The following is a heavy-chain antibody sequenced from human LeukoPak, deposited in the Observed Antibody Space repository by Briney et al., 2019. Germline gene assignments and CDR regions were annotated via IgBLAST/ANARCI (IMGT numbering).Heavy chain of an antibody. CDR1: GFTFSNAW. V-gene: IGHV3-15*01. CDR2: IKSKTDGGTT. D-gene: IGHD1-26*01. J-gene: IGHJ6*02. CDR3: TTTSMGAPDYYYGMDV. Sequence: PGGSLRLSCAASGFTFSNAWMSWVRQAPGKGLEWVGRIKSKTDGGTTDYAAPVKGRFTIPRDDSKNTLYLQMNSLKTEDTAVYYCTTTSMGAPDYYYGMDVWGQGTTVTVSS.